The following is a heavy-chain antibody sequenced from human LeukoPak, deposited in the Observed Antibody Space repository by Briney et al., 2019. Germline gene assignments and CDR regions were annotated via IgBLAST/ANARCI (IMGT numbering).Heavy chain of an antibody. J-gene: IGHJ6*02. V-gene: IGHV1-18*01. CDR2: ISAYNGDT. Sequence: ASVKVSCKTSGYIFAHNGISWVRQAPGQGPEWMGWISAYNGDTNYAQNFQGRVTMTRDTSTSTVYMELRSLRSEDTAVYYCARGRRDGYNYYYYYGMDVWGQGTTVTVSS. CDR3: ARGRRDGYNYYYYYGMDV. D-gene: IGHD5-24*01. CDR1: GYIFAHNG.